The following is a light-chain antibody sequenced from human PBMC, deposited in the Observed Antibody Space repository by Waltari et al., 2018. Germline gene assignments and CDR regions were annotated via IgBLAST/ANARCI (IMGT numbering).Light chain of an antibody. CDR1: NRDVGGYNF. J-gene: IGLJ2*01. CDR3: IYYRKGTTGNVE. Sequence: QSALTQPASFSFSLGQSITISCTGTNRDVGGYNFVSWYQQHPGKAPKLMIYDVSNRPSGVSSRFSGSKSGNTASLTISGLQAEDEADYHCIYYRKGTTGNVEIGGGTKVTVL. V-gene: IGLV2-14*03. CDR2: DVS.